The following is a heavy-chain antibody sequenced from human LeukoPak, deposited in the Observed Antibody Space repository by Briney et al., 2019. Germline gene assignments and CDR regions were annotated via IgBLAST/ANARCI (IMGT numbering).Heavy chain of an antibody. CDR1: GFTLNNYA. CDR3: ARGTTDLDY. Sequence: GGSLRLSCAASGFTLNNYAMNWVRQAPGKGLEWVSLISSSSDATYYADSVQGRFTISRDNSRNTLYLHIDSLRVEDTATYYCARGTTDLDYWGQGTRVIVSS. V-gene: IGHV3-23*01. D-gene: IGHD1-14*01. CDR2: ISSSSDAT. J-gene: IGHJ4*02.